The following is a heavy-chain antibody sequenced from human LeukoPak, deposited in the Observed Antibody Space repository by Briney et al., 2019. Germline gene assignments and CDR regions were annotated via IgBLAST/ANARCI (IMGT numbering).Heavy chain of an antibody. CDR1: GGSISSYY. D-gene: IGHD3-10*01. J-gene: IGHJ4*02. CDR3: ARGLWFGDENPPYFDY. V-gene: IGHV4-59*01. CDR2: IYYSGST. Sequence: SETVSLTCTVSGGSISSYYWSWIRQPPGKGLEWIGYIYYSGSTNYNPSLKSRVTISVDTSKNQFSLKLSSVTAADTAVYYCARGLWFGDENPPYFDYWGQGTLVTVSS.